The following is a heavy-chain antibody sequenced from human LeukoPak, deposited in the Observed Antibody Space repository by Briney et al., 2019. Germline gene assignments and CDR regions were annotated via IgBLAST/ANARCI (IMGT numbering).Heavy chain of an antibody. CDR2: INPNSGGT. J-gene: IGHJ4*02. V-gene: IGHV1-2*02. CDR3: ARGGDYYDSSGYYHY. CDR1: GYTFTGYY. Sequence: ASVKVSCKASGYTFTGYYMHWVRQAPGQGLEWMGWINPNSGGTNYAQKFQGRVTMTRDTSISTAYMELSRLRSDDTAVYYCARGGDYYDSSGYYHYWGQGTLVTVSS. D-gene: IGHD3-22*01.